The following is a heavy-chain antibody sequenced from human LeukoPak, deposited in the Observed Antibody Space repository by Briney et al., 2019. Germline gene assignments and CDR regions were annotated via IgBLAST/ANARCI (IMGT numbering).Heavy chain of an antibody. Sequence: GGSLRLSCAASGFTFSSYAMSWVRQAPGKGLEWVSAISGSGGSTYYADSAKGRFTISRDNSKNTLYLQMNSLRAEDTAVYYCAKGVGTTLVVPAAANYHYSGMDVWGQGTTVTVSS. V-gene: IGHV3-23*01. CDR1: GFTFSSYA. D-gene: IGHD2-2*01. CDR2: ISGSGGST. J-gene: IGHJ6*02. CDR3: AKGVGTTLVVPAAANYHYSGMDV.